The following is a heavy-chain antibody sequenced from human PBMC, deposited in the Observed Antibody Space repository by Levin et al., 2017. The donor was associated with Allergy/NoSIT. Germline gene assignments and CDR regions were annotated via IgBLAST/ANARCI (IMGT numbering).Heavy chain of an antibody. V-gene: IGHV4-59*01. Sequence: KSSETLSLTCTVSGASISSDFWTWIRQPPGKGLEWIGYIYYSGSTHYNTSLKSRVTISLDTSKNQFSLKLTSVTAADTAVYYCARRMHVWGQGTTVTVTS. CDR1: GASISSDF. CDR3: ARRMHV. J-gene: IGHJ6*02. CDR2: IYYSGST.